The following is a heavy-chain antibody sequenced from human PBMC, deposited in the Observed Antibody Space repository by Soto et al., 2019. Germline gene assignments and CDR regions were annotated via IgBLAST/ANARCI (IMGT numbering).Heavy chain of an antibody. D-gene: IGHD6-19*01. Sequence: SETLSLTCTVSGDSFSSYFWTWIRQPPGKGLEWIGNVYYSGSTKYSPSLNSRVTMSIDRANNLFSLELNSVTAADTAVYYCARERTVAATGWFDLWGQGILVTVYS. V-gene: IGHV4-59*01. CDR2: VYYSGST. J-gene: IGHJ5*02. CDR3: ARERTVAATGWFDL. CDR1: GDSFSSYF.